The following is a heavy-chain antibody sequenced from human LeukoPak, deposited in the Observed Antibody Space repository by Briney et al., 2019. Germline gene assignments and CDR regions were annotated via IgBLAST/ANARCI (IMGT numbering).Heavy chain of an antibody. Sequence: ASVKVSCKASGYTFTSYAMNWVRQAPGQGLEWMGWINTNTGNPTYAQGFTGRFVFSLDTSVNTAYLQISSLKAEDTAVYYCARDGSSKQWLDPNDCWGQGTLVTVSS. CDR3: ARDGSSKQWLDPNDC. D-gene: IGHD6-19*01. J-gene: IGHJ4*02. CDR1: GYTFTSYA. CDR2: INTNTGNP. V-gene: IGHV7-4-1*02.